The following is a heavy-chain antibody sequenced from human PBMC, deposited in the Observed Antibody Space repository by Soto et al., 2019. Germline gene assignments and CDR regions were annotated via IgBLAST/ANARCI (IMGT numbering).Heavy chain of an antibody. CDR2: IWYDGSNK. J-gene: IGHJ4*02. CDR3: ARDLRHDYYFDS. D-gene: IGHD1-1*01. Sequence: QVQLVESGGGVVQPGRSLRLSCAASGFTFSSYGMHWVRQAPGKGLEWVAVIWYDGSNKYYADSVKGRFTISRDNSKNTLYLQMNSLRAEYTAVYYCARDLRHDYYFDSWGQGTLVTVSS. V-gene: IGHV3-33*01. CDR1: GFTFSSYG.